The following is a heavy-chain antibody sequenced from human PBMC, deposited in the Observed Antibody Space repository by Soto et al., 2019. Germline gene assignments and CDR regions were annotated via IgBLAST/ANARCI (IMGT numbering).Heavy chain of an antibody. V-gene: IGHV3-74*01. CDR3: VRGDGDYYDGNGYLGRH. CDR2: INSDGSRT. Sequence: EVQLVESGGGLVQPGGSLRLSCAASGFTFSSYWMHWVRQAPGKGLVWVSRINSDGSRTSYADSAKGRFTISRDNAKNTLYLQMNSLRAEDTAVYYCVRGDGDYYDGNGYLGRHWGQGTLVTVSS. J-gene: IGHJ4*02. CDR1: GFTFSSYW. D-gene: IGHD3-22*01.